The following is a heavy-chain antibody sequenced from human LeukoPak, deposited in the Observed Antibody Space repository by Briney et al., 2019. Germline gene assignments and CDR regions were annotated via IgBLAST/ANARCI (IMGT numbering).Heavy chain of an antibody. CDR3: ARGPVALPNDRLSLFFDF. CDR1: GASFNTYY. D-gene: IGHD2-8*01. CDR2: VKHDGDT. V-gene: IGHV4-34*01. Sequence: MASETLSLTCAVYGASFNTYYWTWIRRSPDKGLEWIGEVKHDGDTNVNPSLRSRVVMSVDASKNQFSLKMTSVTAADTAIYFCARGPVALPNDRLSLFFDFWGQGTLVTVSS. J-gene: IGHJ5*01.